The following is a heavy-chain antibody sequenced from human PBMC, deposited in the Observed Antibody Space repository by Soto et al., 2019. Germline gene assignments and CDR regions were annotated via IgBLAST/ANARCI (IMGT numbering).Heavy chain of an antibody. CDR1: GYTFTHYY. D-gene: IGHD5-18*01. CDR2: INANGGIT. Sequence: QVQLVQSGAEVKKPGASVRVSCKASGYTFTHYYIHWVRQAPGQGLEWMGIINANGGITTYAQKFQAGFTMTRDTSTSTVYMELSSLRSEDSAIYYCATSVNSAMAFDYWGQGTLVTVSS. J-gene: IGHJ4*02. CDR3: ATSVNSAMAFDY. V-gene: IGHV1-46*01.